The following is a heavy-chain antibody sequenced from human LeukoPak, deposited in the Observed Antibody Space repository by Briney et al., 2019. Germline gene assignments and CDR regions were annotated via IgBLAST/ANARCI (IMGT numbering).Heavy chain of an antibody. V-gene: IGHV5-51*04. D-gene: IGHD3-22*01. Sequence: GESLKISCKGSGYSFTSYWIGWVRQMAGKGLEWMGIIYPGDSDTCYSPSFQGQATISADKPISTTYLQWSSLKASDTAMYYCARYDSSGYYGGVDYWGQGTLVTVSS. CDR3: ARYDSSGYYGGVDY. CDR1: GYSFTSYW. J-gene: IGHJ4*02. CDR2: IYPGDSDT.